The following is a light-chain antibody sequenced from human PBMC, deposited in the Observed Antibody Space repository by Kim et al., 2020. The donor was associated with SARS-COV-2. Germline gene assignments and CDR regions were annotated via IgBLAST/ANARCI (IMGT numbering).Light chain of an antibody. CDR3: QVWDGVTDHVV. V-gene: IGLV3-21*02. CDR2: DSS. Sequence: APGETARITCGETSIGRGLVHWYQQTPGQAPVLVVYDSSDRPSGIPERFSGSNSGNTATLTISRVEAGDEADYYCQVWDGVTDHVVFGGGTQLTVL. CDR1: SIGRGL. J-gene: IGLJ2*01.